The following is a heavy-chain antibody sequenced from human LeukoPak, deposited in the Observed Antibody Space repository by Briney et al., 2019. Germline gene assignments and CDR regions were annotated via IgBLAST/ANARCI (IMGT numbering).Heavy chain of an antibody. V-gene: IGHV1-2*02. CDR1: VYTFSHRI. CDR2: INPNSGDT. Sequence: ASVRVSCKASVYTFSHRIIHTVRQSPGQGLEWMGWINPNSGDTDYAQKFQGRVTMTRDTSISTAYIELPSLRPRVPAVYYRASYSTSSGDAFDIWGQGTLVTVSS. CDR3: ASYSTSSGDAFDI. D-gene: IGHD6-6*01. J-gene: IGHJ3*02.